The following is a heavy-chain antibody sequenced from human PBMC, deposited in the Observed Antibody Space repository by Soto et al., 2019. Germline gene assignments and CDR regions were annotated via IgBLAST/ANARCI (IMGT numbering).Heavy chain of an antibody. D-gene: IGHD3-10*01. V-gene: IGHV3-23*01. Sequence: EVQLLESGGGLVQPGGSLRLSCAASGFTFSSYAMSWVRQAPGKGLEWVSAISGSGGSTYYADSVKGRFTISRDNSKNTPYLQMNSLRAEDTAVYYCAKGVGRNYYGSGSSTGYWGQGTLVTVSS. CDR1: GFTFSSYA. CDR2: ISGSGGST. J-gene: IGHJ4*02. CDR3: AKGVGRNYYGSGSSTGY.